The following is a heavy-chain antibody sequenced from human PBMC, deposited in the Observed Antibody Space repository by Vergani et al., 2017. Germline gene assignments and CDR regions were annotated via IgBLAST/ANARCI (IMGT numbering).Heavy chain of an antibody. CDR1: GFTFSSYA. Sequence: VQLVESGGGVVQPGRSLRLSCAASGFTFSSYAMSWVRQAPGKGLEWVSAISGSGGSTYYADSVKGRFTISSDNSKNTLYLQMNSLRAEDTAVYYCAKADYYDSSGYYTYWGQGTLVTVSS. CDR2: ISGSGGST. J-gene: IGHJ4*02. V-gene: IGHV3-23*04. D-gene: IGHD3-22*01. CDR3: AKADYYDSSGYYTY.